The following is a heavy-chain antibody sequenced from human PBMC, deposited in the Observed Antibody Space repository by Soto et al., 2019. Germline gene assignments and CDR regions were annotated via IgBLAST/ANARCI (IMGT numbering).Heavy chain of an antibody. CDR1: GYTFTSYY. CDR3: AREGYCSGGSCYESGDNLFDP. V-gene: IGHV1-46*03. D-gene: IGHD2-15*01. Sequence: ASVKVSCKASGYTFTSYYMHWVRQAPGQGLEWMGIINPSGGSTSYAQKFQGRVTMTRDTSTSTVYMELSSLRSEDTAVYYCAREGYCSGGSCYESGDNLFDPWGRRTLVTVSS. CDR2: INPSGGST. J-gene: IGHJ5*02.